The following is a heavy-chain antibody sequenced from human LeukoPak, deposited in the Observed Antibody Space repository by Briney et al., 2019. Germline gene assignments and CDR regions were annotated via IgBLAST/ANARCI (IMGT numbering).Heavy chain of an antibody. CDR2: ISSSSSTI. D-gene: IGHD3-10*01. V-gene: IGHV3-48*04. Sequence: GGSLRLSCAASGFTFSSYSMNWVRQAPGKGLEWVSYISSSSSTIYYADSVKGRFTISRDNAKNSLYLQMNSLRAEDTAVYYCARDSVTMVRGAPIDYWGQGTLVTVSS. CDR3: ARDSVTMVRGAPIDY. J-gene: IGHJ4*02. CDR1: GFTFSSYS.